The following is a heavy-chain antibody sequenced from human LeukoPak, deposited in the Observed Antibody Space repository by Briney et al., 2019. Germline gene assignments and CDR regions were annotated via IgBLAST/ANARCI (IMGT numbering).Heavy chain of an antibody. CDR3: ARALYCSSTSCYRPYYYYMDV. V-gene: IGHV1-69*13. CDR2: IIPIFGTA. D-gene: IGHD2-2*01. CDR1: GGTFSSYA. Sequence: ASVKVSCKASGGTFSSYAISWVRQAPGQGLEWMGGIIPIFGTANYAQKFQGRVTITADESTSTAYMELSSLRSEDTAVYYCARALYCSSTSCYRPYYYYMDVWGKGTTVTVSS. J-gene: IGHJ6*03.